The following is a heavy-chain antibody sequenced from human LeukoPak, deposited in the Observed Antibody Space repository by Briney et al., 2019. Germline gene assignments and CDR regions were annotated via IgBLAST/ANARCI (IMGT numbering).Heavy chain of an antibody. CDR2: IYPGDSDT. CDR1: GYGFITNW. V-gene: IGHV5-51*01. D-gene: IGHD2-8*02. CDR3: ATATGLSGSVDY. J-gene: IGHJ4*02. Sequence: GESLKISCKGSGYGFITNWIGWVRQMPGQGLEWMGIIYPGDSDTRYSPSFQGQVTISVDKSINTAYLQWSSLKASDTAMYYCATATGLSGSVDYWGQGTLVTVSS.